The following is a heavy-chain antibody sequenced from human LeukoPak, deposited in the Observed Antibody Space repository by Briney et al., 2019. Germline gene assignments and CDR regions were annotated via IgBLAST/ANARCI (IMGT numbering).Heavy chain of an antibody. CDR2: INHSGST. CDR3: ARGRSTPGGGSYLRGYYYYGMDV. V-gene: IGHV4-34*01. CDR1: GGSFSGYY. D-gene: IGHD1-26*01. J-gene: IGHJ6*02. Sequence: PSETLSLTCAVYGGSFSGYYWSWIRQPPGKGLEWIGEINHSGSTNYNPSLKSRVTISVDTSKNQFSLKLSSVTAADTAVYYCARGRSTPGGGSYLRGYYYYGMDVWGQGTTVTVSS.